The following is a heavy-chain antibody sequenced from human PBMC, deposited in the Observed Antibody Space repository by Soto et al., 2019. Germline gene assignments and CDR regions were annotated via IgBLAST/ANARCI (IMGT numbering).Heavy chain of an antibody. V-gene: IGHV3-21*01. CDR1: GFTFSSYS. D-gene: IGHD2-15*01. Sequence: GGSLRLSCAASGFTFSSYSMNWVRQAPGKGLEWVSSISSSSSSYIYYADSVKGRFTISRDNAKNSLYLQMNSLRAEDTAVYYCAKGYCSGGSCYPLFDYWGQGTLVTVSS. CDR2: ISSSSSSYI. J-gene: IGHJ4*02. CDR3: AKGYCSGGSCYPLFDY.